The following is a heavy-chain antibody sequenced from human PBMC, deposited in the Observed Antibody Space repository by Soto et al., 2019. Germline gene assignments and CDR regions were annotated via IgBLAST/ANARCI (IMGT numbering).Heavy chain of an antibody. V-gene: IGHV6-1*01. Sequence: PSQTLSLSCAISGYRVSSNSAAWYWIRQSPSRGLECLGRTYYRSKWYNDYAVSVKSRITNNPDTSKNQCSLQLNSVTPEDTAVYYCARDPGRNNWFDPWGQGTLVTVS. CDR1: GYRVSSNSAA. D-gene: IGHD7-27*01. CDR3: ARDPGRNNWFDP. CDR2: TYYRSKWYN. J-gene: IGHJ5*02.